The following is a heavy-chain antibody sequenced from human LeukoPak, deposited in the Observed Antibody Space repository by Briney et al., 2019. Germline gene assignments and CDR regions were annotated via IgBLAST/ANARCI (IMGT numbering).Heavy chain of an antibody. CDR2: IYYSGST. CDR3: ARGPYYYGSGSYWDYYGMDV. V-gene: IGHV4-61*01. Sequence: SETLSLTCTVSGGSVSSGSYYWSWIRQPPGKGLEWIGYIYYSGSTNYNPSLKSRVTISVDTSKNQFSLKLSSVTAADTAVYYCARGPYYYGSGSYWDYYGMDVRGQGTTVTVSS. CDR1: GGSVSSGSYY. D-gene: IGHD3-10*01. J-gene: IGHJ6*02.